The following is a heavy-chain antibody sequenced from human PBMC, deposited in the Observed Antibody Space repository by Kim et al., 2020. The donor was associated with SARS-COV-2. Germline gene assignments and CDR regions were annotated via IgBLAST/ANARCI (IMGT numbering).Heavy chain of an antibody. D-gene: IGHD2-8*01. V-gene: IGHV4-34*01. J-gene: IGHJ2*01. CDR3: ARGYCTNGVCDYWYFDL. CDR1: GGSFSGYY. CDR2: INHSGST. Sequence: SETLSLACAVYGGSFSGYYWSWIRQPPGKGLEWIGEINHSGSTNYNPSLKSRVTISVDTSKNQFSLKLSSVNAADTAVYYCARGYCTNGVCDYWYFDLWG.